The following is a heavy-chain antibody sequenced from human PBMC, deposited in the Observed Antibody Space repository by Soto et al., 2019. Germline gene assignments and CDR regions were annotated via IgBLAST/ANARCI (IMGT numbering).Heavy chain of an antibody. CDR3: ARGVYSSHFDY. Sequence: SETLSLTCAVYGGSFSGYYWSWIRQPPGKGLEWIGEINHSGSTNYSPSLKSRVTISVDTSKNQFSLKLSSVTAADTAVYYCARGVYSSHFDYWGQGTLVTVSS. CDR2: INHSGST. V-gene: IGHV4-34*01. J-gene: IGHJ4*02. D-gene: IGHD6-13*01. CDR1: GGSFSGYY.